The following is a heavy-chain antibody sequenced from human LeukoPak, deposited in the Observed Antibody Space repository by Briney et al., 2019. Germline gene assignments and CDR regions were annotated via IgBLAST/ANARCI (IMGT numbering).Heavy chain of an antibody. Sequence: GSAKVSCTASGYTFTSYAMHWVRQAPGQRLEWMGWINTGNGNTKYSQNFQGRVTITRDTSASTAYMELSSLRSEDTAVYYCAREGTTGTFDYWGQGTLVTVSS. D-gene: IGHD1-1*01. J-gene: IGHJ4*02. V-gene: IGHV1-3*04. CDR2: INTGNGNT. CDR3: AREGTTGTFDY. CDR1: GYTFTSYA.